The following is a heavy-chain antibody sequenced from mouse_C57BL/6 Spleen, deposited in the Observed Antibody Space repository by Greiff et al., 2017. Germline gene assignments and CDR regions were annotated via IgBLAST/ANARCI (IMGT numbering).Heavy chain of an antibody. CDR2: IYPGDGDT. CDR1: GYAFSSYW. Sequence: QVQLQQSGAELVKPGASVKISCKASGYAFSSYWMNWVKQRPGKGLEWIGQIYPGDGDTNYNGKFKGKATLTSDKSSSKAYMQLSSLTSEDSAVYYCARGATGTAAGYWGQGTTLTVSS. D-gene: IGHD4-1*01. V-gene: IGHV1-80*01. CDR3: ARGATGTAAGY. J-gene: IGHJ2*01.